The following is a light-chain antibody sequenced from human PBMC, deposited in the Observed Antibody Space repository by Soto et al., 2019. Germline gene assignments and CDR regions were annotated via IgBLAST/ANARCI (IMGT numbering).Light chain of an antibody. CDR1: QTVSSK. J-gene: IGKJ1*01. CDR2: DTS. V-gene: IGKV3-11*01. CDR3: HQRKSWPRT. Sequence: ERVMTQSPATLSLAPCERATRWCRASQTVSSKLAWYQHKPGQAPRLLIYDTSNRAGGIPARFSGSGSGTDFTLTISSLEPEDFAVYYCHQRKSWPRTFGQGTKVDI.